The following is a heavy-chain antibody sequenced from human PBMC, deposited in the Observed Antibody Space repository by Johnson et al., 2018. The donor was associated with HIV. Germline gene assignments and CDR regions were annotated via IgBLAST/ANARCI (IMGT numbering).Heavy chain of an antibody. Sequence: VQLVESGGGVVQPGRSLRLSCAASGFTFSSYAMHWVRQAPGKGLEWVGRIKSETDGGTTDSAAPVKGRFTISRDDSKNTLYLQMNSLKIEDTAVYYCTTEAYSSSSAAFDIWGQGTMVTVSS. J-gene: IGHJ3*02. CDR2: IKSETDGGTT. V-gene: IGHV3-15*01. CDR3: TTEAYSSSSAAFDI. CDR1: GFTFSSYA. D-gene: IGHD6-6*01.